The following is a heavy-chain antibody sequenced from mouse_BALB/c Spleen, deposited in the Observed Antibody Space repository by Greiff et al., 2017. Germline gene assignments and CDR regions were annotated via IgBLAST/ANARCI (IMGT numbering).Heavy chain of an antibody. Sequence: EVQLQESGPGLVKPSQSLSLTCTVTGYSITSDYAWNWIRQFPGNKLEWMGYISYSGSTSYNPSLKSRISITRDTSKNQFFLQLNSVTTEDTATYYCARGYGNAMDYWGQGTSVTVSS. V-gene: IGHV3-2*02. CDR3: ARGYGNAMDY. J-gene: IGHJ4*01. CDR2: ISYSGST. D-gene: IGHD1-1*01. CDR1: GYSITSDYA.